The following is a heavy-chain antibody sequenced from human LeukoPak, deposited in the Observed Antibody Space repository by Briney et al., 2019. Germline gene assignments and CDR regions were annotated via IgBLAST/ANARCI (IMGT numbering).Heavy chain of an antibody. Sequence: GGSLRLSCVASGFTFSSYLMQWVRRTPGKGLVSVSYIYNDGSSTSYADFVKGRFTISRDNAKNTLYLQMNSLRAEDTAIYYCVRDYHYYIDVWGKGTTVIVS. J-gene: IGHJ6*03. CDR3: VRDYHYYIDV. V-gene: IGHV3-74*01. CDR1: GFTFSSYL. CDR2: IYNDGSST.